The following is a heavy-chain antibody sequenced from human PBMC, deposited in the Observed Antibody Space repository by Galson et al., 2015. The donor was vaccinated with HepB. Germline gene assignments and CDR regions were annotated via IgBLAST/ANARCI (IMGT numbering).Heavy chain of an antibody. D-gene: IGHD6-6*01. CDR2: ISNNGGRT. V-gene: IGHV3-23*01. Sequence: SLRLSCAASGFTFSNYAMNWVRQVPGKGLEWVSAISNNGGRTYFADSVRGRFTISRDNSKNTLYLQMNNLRAEDTAVYYCVRGGSSSKPYYLEFWGQGSLVTVSS. CDR3: VRGGSSSKPYYLEF. CDR1: GFTFSNYA. J-gene: IGHJ4*02.